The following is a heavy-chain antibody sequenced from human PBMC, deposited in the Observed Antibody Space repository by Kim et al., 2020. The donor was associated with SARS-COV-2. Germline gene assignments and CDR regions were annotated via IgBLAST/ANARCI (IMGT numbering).Heavy chain of an antibody. Sequence: ADSVKGRFTISRDKSKNTLYLQMNSLRAEDTAVYYCAKGDRWELLRYFDYWGQGTLVTVSS. CDR3: AKGDRWELLRYFDY. D-gene: IGHD1-26*01. V-gene: IGHV3-23*01. J-gene: IGHJ4*02.